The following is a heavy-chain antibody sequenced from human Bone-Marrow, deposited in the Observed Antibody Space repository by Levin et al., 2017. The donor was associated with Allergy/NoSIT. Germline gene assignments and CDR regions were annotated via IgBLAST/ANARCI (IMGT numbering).Heavy chain of an antibody. D-gene: IGHD5-12*01. CDR2: IKTKTDGGTI. CDR1: GFTFNNAY. V-gene: IGHV3-15*01. J-gene: IGHJ4*02. CDR3: SGYDPGEVPFTDY. Sequence: PGGSLRLSCAASGFTFNNAYMSWVRQAPGKGLEWVGRIKTKTDGGTIHYAAPVQGRFTISRDDSKDTLYLQMNSLKTEDTAVYYCSGYDPGEVPFTDYWGQGTLVTVSS.